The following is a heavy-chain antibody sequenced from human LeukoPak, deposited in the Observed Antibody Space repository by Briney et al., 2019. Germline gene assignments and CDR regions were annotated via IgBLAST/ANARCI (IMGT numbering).Heavy chain of an antibody. V-gene: IGHV4-34*01. Sequence: SESLSLTCAVYGGSFSGYYWSWIRQPPGKGLEWIGEINHSGSTNYNPSLKSRVTISVDTSKNQFSLKLSSVTAADTAVYYCASVGWVTDDAFDIWGQGKMVTVSS. CDR1: GGSFSGYY. CDR3: ASVGWVTDDAFDI. J-gene: IGHJ3*02. CDR2: INHSGST. D-gene: IGHD4-23*01.